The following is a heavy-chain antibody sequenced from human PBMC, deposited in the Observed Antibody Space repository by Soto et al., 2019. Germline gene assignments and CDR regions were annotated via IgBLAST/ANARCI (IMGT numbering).Heavy chain of an antibody. Sequence: ASVKVSCKASGYTFTSYGISWVRQAPGQGLEWMGWISAYNGNTNYAQKLQGRVTMTTDTSTSTAYMELRSLRSDDTAVYYCARDLADYYDSSGYYYAYALDISGQGTMVTGSS. J-gene: IGHJ3*02. V-gene: IGHV1-18*01. CDR2: ISAYNGNT. D-gene: IGHD3-22*01. CDR1: GYTFTSYG. CDR3: ARDLADYYDSSGYYYAYALDI.